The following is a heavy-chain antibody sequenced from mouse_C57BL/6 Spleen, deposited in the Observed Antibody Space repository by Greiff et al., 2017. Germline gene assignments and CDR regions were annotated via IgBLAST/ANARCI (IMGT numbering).Heavy chain of an antibody. D-gene: IGHD3-3*01. Sequence: DVQLQESGPGLVKPSQSLSLTCSVTGYSITSGYYWNWIRQFPGNKLEWMGYISYDGSNNYNPSLKNRISITRDTSKNQFFLKLNSVTTEDTATYYCARDGRDPPFDYWGQGTTLTVSS. J-gene: IGHJ2*01. CDR1: GYSITSGYY. V-gene: IGHV3-6*01. CDR2: ISYDGSN. CDR3: ARDGRDPPFDY.